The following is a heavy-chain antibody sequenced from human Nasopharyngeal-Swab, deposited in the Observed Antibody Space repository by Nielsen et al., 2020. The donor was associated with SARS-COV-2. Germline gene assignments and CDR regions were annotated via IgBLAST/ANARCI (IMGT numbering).Heavy chain of an antibody. J-gene: IGHJ4*02. CDR3: ARHFYSRSSRLLYLDY. CDR2: INDGNGDT. D-gene: IGHD6-6*01. Sequence: ASVKVSCKASGYNFAVYIMHWVHQAPGQGLEWMGWINDGNGDTKYSQKLQDRVTFTRETSADTAYMELSSLRSEDTAVYFCARHFYSRSSRLLYLDYWGQGTPVTVSS. V-gene: IGHV1-3*01. CDR1: GYNFAVYI.